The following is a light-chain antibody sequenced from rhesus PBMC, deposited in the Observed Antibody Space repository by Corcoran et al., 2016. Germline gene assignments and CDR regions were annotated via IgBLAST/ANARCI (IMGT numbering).Light chain of an antibody. CDR1: SSYIGGYNR. J-gene: IGLJ1*01. CDR3: CSYASSSTYI. Sequence: QAAPTQSPSGSGSPGQSVTISCTGTSSYIGGYNRVSWFQQHPGKAPKVMIYEVTKRPSGVSDRFSGSKSGNTASLTISGLRAEDEADYYCCSYASSSTYIFGAGTRRTVL. CDR2: EVT. V-gene: IGLV2-13*03.